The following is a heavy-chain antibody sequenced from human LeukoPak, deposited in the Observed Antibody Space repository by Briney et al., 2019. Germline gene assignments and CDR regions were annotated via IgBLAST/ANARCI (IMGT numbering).Heavy chain of an antibody. V-gene: IGHV3-30*02. CDR2: IRYDGSNK. J-gene: IGHJ3*02. CDR3: AKDRSGYPDAFDI. D-gene: IGHD5-12*01. CDR1: GFTFSSYG. Sequence: GGSLRLSCAASGFTFSSYGMHSGRQAPGKGLEWVAFIRYDGSNKYYADSVKGRFTISRDNSKNTLYLQMNSLRAEDTAVYYCAKDRSGYPDAFDIWGQGTMVTVSS.